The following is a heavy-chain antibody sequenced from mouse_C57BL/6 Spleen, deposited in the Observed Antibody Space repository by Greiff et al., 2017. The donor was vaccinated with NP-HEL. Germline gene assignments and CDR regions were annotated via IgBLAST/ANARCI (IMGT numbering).Heavy chain of an antibody. J-gene: IGHJ4*01. CDR2: ISSGSSTI. CDR3: ARPGVFYAMDY. Sequence: EVKLVESGGGLVKPGGSLKLSCAASGFTFSDYGMHWVRQAPEKGLEWVAYISSGSSTIYYADTVKGRFTISRDNAKNTLFLQMTSLRSEDTAMYYCARPGVFYAMDYWGQGTSVTVSS. V-gene: IGHV5-17*01. CDR1: GFTFSDYG.